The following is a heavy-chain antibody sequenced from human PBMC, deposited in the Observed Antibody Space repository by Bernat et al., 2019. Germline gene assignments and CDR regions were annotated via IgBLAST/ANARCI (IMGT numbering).Heavy chain of an antibody. D-gene: IGHD6-19*01. Sequence: QVQLVQSGAEVKKPGASVKVSRKASGYTFTSYAMHWVRQAPGQRLEWMGWINAGNGNTKYSQKFQGRVTITRDTSASTAYMELSSLRSEDTAVYYCARAIFSGWSRGAFDIWGQGTMVTVSS. J-gene: IGHJ3*02. CDR1: GYTFTSYA. CDR2: INAGNGNT. V-gene: IGHV1-3*01. CDR3: ARAIFSGWSRGAFDI.